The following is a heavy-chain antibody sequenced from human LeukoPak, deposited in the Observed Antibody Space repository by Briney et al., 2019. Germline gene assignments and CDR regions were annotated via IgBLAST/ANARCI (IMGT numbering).Heavy chain of an antibody. CDR1: GFTFSSYA. CDR2: ISGSGGST. J-gene: IGHJ5*02. D-gene: IGHD2-8*01. CDR3: AKCVMEGDWFDP. Sequence: GGSLRLSCAASGFTFSSYAMSWVRQAPGKGLEWVSAISGSGGSTYYADSVKGRFTISRDNSKNTLYLQMNSLRAEDKAVYYCAKCVMEGDWFDPWGQGTLVTVSS. V-gene: IGHV3-23*01.